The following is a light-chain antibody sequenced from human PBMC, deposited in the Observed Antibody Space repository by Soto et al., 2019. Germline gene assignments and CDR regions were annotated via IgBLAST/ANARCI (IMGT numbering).Light chain of an antibody. Sequence: IQMTQSPSPLASSGEDRCTIVCRASQSIGDLFAWYQQTPGEAPKLLIYKATYIESGVPSMFSGSGSGTEYTLTISSRQPEDLATYYCQHYSDFSGTFGQGTKVDSK. CDR1: QSIGDL. CDR2: KAT. CDR3: QHYSDFSGT. J-gene: IGKJ1*01. V-gene: IGKV1-5*03.